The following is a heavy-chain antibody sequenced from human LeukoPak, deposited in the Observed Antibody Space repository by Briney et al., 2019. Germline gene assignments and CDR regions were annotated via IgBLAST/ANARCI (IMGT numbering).Heavy chain of an antibody. CDR1: GGSISNYY. D-gene: IGHD5-24*01. CDR3: ARGDGYNCEFYFDY. Sequence: SETLSLTCTVSGGSISNYYWTWIRQPPGKGLEWIGYIYYSGSTNYNPSLKSRVTISLDTSKNQFSLKLTSVTAADTALYYCARGDGYNCEFYFDYWGQGTLVTVSS. J-gene: IGHJ4*02. V-gene: IGHV4-59*01. CDR2: IYYSGST.